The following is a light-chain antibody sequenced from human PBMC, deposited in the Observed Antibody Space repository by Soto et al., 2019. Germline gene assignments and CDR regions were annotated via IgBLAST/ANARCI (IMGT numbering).Light chain of an antibody. CDR1: HDINNN. V-gene: IGKV1-16*02. Sequence: DIQMTQSPSSVSASVGDRVTITCRASHDINNNLAWIQQKPGKAPQSLIYAASSLQSGVTSKFSGSGSGTDFTLTISSLQPEDFATYYCQQYHSFPYTFGQGTKLE. CDR3: QQYHSFPYT. J-gene: IGKJ2*01. CDR2: AAS.